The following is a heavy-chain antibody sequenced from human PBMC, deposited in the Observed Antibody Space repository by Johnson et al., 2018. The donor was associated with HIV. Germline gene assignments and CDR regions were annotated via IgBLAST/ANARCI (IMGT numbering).Heavy chain of an antibody. CDR2: IGTAGDT. J-gene: IGHJ3*02. D-gene: IGHD6-13*01. V-gene: IGHV3-13*01. Sequence: VQLVESGGGLVQPGGSLRLSCAASGFTFSSYDMHWVRQATGKGLEWVSAIGTAGDTYYPGSVKGRFTISRENAKNSLYLQMNSLRAGDTAVYYCARGQRSSWYPVKACDIWGQGTMVTVSS. CDR3: ARGQRSSWYPVKACDI. CDR1: GFTFSSYD.